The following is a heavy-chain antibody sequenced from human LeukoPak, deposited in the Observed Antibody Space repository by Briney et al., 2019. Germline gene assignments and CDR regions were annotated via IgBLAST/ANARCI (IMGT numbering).Heavy chain of an antibody. CDR2: ISSSGSSI. Sequence: GGSLRLSCAASGFTFSSYSMNWVRQAPGKGLEWVSYISSSGSSIFYADSVKGRFTISRDNAKNSLYLQMNSLRAEDTAVYYCARRPYSSSWYYFDYWGQGTLVTVSS. V-gene: IGHV3-48*04. J-gene: IGHJ4*02. CDR3: ARRPYSSSWYYFDY. D-gene: IGHD6-13*01. CDR1: GFTFSSYS.